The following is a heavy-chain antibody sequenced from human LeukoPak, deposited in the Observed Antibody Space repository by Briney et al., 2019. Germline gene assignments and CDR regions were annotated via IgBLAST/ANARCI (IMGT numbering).Heavy chain of an antibody. Sequence: PSETLSLTCTVSGYSISSGYYWGWIRQPPGKGLEWIGSIYHSGSTYYNPSLKSRVTISVDTSKNQFSLKLSSVTAADTAVYYCARGIQVLVRGVTTNWFDPWGQGTLVTVSS. CDR1: GYSISSGYY. V-gene: IGHV4-38-2*02. J-gene: IGHJ5*02. D-gene: IGHD3-10*01. CDR3: ARGIQVLVRGVTTNWFDP. CDR2: IYHSGST.